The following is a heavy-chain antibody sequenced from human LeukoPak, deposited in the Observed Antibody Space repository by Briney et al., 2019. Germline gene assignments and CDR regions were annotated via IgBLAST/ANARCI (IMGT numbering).Heavy chain of an antibody. D-gene: IGHD3-10*01. J-gene: IGHJ4*02. CDR3: ARVDNYYYGSGNTIDY. CDR2: ISSSGSTI. V-gene: IGHV3-48*03. CDR1: GFTFSSYE. Sequence: GGSLRLSCAASGFTFSSYEMNWVRQAPGKGLEWVSYISSSGSTIYYADSVKGRFTISRDNAKNSLYLQMNSLRAEDTAVYYYARVDNYYYGSGNTIDYWGQGTLVTVSS.